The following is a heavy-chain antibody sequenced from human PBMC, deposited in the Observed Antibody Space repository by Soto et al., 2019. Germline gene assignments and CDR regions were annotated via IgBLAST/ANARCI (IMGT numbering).Heavy chain of an antibody. CDR2: IYYSGST. CDR1: GGSISSSSYY. V-gene: IGHV4-39*07. J-gene: IGHJ6*03. CDR3: ARVYYYYMDV. Sequence: SETLSLTCTVSGGSISSSSYYWGWIRQPPGKGLEWIGYIYYSGSTNYNPSFKCRVTISVDTSKNQFSLKLSSVTAADTAVYYCARVYYYYMDVWGKGTTVTVSS.